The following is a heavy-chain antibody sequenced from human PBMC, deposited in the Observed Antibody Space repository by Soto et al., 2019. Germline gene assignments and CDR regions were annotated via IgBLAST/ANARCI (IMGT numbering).Heavy chain of an antibody. V-gene: IGHV3-23*01. Sequence: GGSLRLSCAATGFTFSVYAMTWVRQAPGKGLEWVSAVTANGGSTYSADSVKGRFTISRDNSKNTLFLQMNSLRAEDTAVYYCASLGVGDWANYYYYYGMDVWGQETTVTVSS. CDR1: GFTFSVYA. D-gene: IGHD2-21*02. CDR3: ASLGVGDWANYYYYYGMDV. J-gene: IGHJ6*02. CDR2: VTANGGST.